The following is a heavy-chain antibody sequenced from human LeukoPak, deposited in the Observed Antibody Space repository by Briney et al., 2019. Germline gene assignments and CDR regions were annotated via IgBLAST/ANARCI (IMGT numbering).Heavy chain of an antibody. J-gene: IGHJ4*02. V-gene: IGHV3-7*01. CDR1: GFVFSNYW. D-gene: IGHD4/OR15-4a*01. CDR3: ARRKGVQTTFDY. Sequence: PGGSLGLSCVASGFVFSNYWMGWVRQAPGKGLEWVANIKEDGGETYYVDSVKGRFTISRDNAKNSLDLQMNSLRDEDTAVYYCARRKGVQTTFDYWGQGTLVTVSS. CDR2: IKEDGGET.